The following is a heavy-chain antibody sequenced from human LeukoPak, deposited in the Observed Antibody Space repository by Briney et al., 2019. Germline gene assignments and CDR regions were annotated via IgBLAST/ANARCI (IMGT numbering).Heavy chain of an antibody. CDR1: GGSISSDY. J-gene: IGHJ5*02. V-gene: IGHV4-59*01. CDR2: ISYSGST. D-gene: IGHD6-19*01. CDR3: ARKIEERVYKYSSGWLTYNWFDP. Sequence: PSETLSLTCTASGGSISSDYWSWIRQPPGKGLEGVGYISYSGSTNYNPSLKSRVTLSLDTSKNHFSLKLTSVTAADTAMYYCARKIEERVYKYSSGWLTYNWFDPWGQGTLVTVSS.